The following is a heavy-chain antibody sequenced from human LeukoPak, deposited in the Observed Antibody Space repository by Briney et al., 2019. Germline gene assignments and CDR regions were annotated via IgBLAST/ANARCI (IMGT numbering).Heavy chain of an antibody. Sequence: SETLSLTCTVSGGSISSYYWSWIRQPAGKGLEGIGRIYTSGSTNYNPSLKSRVTMSVDTSKNQFSLKLSSVTAADTAVYYCARQVRGDGDYLPYWYFDLWGRGTLVTVSS. CDR2: IYTSGST. CDR3: ARQVRGDGDYLPYWYFDL. D-gene: IGHD4-17*01. V-gene: IGHV4-4*07. CDR1: GGSISSYY. J-gene: IGHJ2*01.